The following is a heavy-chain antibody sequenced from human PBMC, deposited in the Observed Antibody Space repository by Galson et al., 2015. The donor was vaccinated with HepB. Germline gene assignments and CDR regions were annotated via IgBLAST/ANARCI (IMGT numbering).Heavy chain of an antibody. CDR3: SRGRSASGSLDAFDI. V-gene: IGHV1-46*03. CDR2: IDPGSGGT. CDR1: GSTFTNYQ. Sequence: SVKVSCKASGSTFTNYQMYWVRQAPGQGLEWMGIIDPGSGGTSYAQKFQGRVAMTRDTSTSTIYMELSGLRSEDTAVYYCSRGRSASGSLDAFDIWGQGTMVTVSS. J-gene: IGHJ3*02. D-gene: IGHD3-10*01.